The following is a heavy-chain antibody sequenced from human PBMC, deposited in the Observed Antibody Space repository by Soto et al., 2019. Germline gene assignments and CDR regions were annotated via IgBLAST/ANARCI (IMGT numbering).Heavy chain of an antibody. V-gene: IGHV4-31*03. Sequence: SETLSLTCTVSGGSISSGGYYWSWIRQHPGKGLEWIGYIYYSGSTYYNPSLKSRVTISVDTSKNQFSLKLSSVTAADTAVYYCARDHLFLARKPRVVNFTYGMDVWGQGTTVTVSS. CDR1: GGSISSGGYY. J-gene: IGHJ6*02. CDR2: IYYSGST. CDR3: ARDHLFLARKPRVVNFTYGMDV. D-gene: IGHD3-3*01.